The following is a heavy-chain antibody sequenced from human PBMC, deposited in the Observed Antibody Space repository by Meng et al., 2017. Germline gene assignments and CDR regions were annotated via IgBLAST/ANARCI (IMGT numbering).Heavy chain of an antibody. CDR1: GARVSGNTAA. D-gene: IGHD3-9*01. Sequence: QVQLPQSRPGRGKPYQDLSLPSAISGARVSGNTAAWIWIRQSPSRGLEWLGRTYFRSKWYNDYAVSVKSRITINPDTSKNQLSLQLNSVTPEDTAVYYCARGTGQTGHFDYWGQGTLVTVSS. J-gene: IGHJ4*02. CDR2: TYFRSKWYN. V-gene: IGHV6-1*01. CDR3: ARGTGQTGHFDY.